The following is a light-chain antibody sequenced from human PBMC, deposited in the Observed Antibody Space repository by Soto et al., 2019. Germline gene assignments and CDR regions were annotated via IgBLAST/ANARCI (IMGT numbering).Light chain of an antibody. J-gene: IGLJ2*01. CDR3: CSYAGGNSLV. CDR1: SSDVGASNY. CDR2: DVI. V-gene: IGLV2-8*01. Sequence: QSALTQPPSASGSPGQSVTISCTGTSSDVGASNYVSWYQQHPGKAPKLMLYDVIKRPSGVPDRFSGSKSGNTASLTVSGLQTEDEADYYCCSYAGGNSLVFGGGTELTVL.